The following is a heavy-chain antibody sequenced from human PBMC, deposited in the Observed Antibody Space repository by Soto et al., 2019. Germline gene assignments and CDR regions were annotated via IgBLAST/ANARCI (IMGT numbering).Heavy chain of an antibody. V-gene: IGHV1-69*01. CDR2: IIPIFGTA. Sequence: QVQLVQSGAEVKKPGSSVKVSYKASGGTFSSYAISWVRQAPGQGLEWMGGIIPIFGTANYAQKFQGRVTITADESTSTAYMELSSLRSEDTAVYYCARYECTNGVCYRDYYYYYGMDVWGQGTTVTVSS. D-gene: IGHD2-8*01. CDR3: ARYECTNGVCYRDYYYYYGMDV. CDR1: GGTFSSYA. J-gene: IGHJ6*02.